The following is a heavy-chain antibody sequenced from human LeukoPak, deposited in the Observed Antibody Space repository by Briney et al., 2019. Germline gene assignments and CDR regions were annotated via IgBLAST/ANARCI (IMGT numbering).Heavy chain of an antibody. D-gene: IGHD3-22*01. V-gene: IGHV1-2*04. CDR2: INPNSGGT. CDR1: GYTFTGYY. CDR3: ARSPRHYYDSSGYLYYGMDV. J-gene: IGHJ6*02. Sequence: GASVKVSCKASGYTFTGYYMHWVRQAPGQGLEWMGWINPNSGGTNYAQKFQGWVTMTRDTSISTAYMELSRLRSDDTAVYYCARSPRHYYDSSGYLYYGMDVWGQGTTVTVS.